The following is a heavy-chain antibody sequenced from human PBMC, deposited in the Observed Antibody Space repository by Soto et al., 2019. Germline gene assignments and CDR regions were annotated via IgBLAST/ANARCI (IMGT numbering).Heavy chain of an antibody. CDR1: GFSLSTSGMR. CDR3: ARSIVAAGNRWFDP. J-gene: IGHJ5*02. CDR2: IDWDDDK. V-gene: IGHV2-70*04. D-gene: IGHD6-13*01. Sequence: SGPTLVNPTQTLTLTCTFSGFSLSTSGMRVSWIRQPPGKALEWLARIDWDDDKLYSTSLKTRLTISKDTSKNQVVLTMTNMDPVDTAAYYCARSIVAAGNRWFDPWGQGTLVTVSS.